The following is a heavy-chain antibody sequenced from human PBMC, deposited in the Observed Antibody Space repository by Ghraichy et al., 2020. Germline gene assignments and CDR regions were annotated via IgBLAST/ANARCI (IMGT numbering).Heavy chain of an antibody. CDR1: GFTFSASW. V-gene: IGHV3-7*01. CDR2: INQGGSGK. Sequence: ETLSLTCAASGFTFSASWMSWVRQAPGRGLEWVANINQGGSGKNFGDSVKGRFTISRDNARNSLYLQMNSLRSEDTAIYYCARDEIWGQGTMVIVSS. J-gene: IGHJ3*02. CDR3: ARDEI.